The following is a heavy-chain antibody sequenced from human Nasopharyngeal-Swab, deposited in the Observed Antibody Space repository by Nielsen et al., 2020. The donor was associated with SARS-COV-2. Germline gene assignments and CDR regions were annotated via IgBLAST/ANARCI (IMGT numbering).Heavy chain of an antibody. CDR3: ARDEGAGWYYYDSSGYYSFDY. D-gene: IGHD3-22*01. V-gene: IGHV3-21*01. CDR2: ISSSSYI. J-gene: IGHJ4*02. Sequence: GGSLRLSCAASGFTFGSYSMNWVRQAPGKGLEWVSSISSSSYIYYADSVKGRFTISRDNAKNSLYLQMNSLRAEDTAVYYCARDEGAGWYYYDSSGYYSFDYWGQGTLVTVSS. CDR1: GFTFGSYS.